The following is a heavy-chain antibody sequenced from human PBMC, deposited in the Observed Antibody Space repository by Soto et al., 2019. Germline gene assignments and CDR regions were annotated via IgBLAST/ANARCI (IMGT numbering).Heavy chain of an antibody. J-gene: IGHJ6*02. D-gene: IGHD3-10*01. CDR2: IWYDGSNK. CDR1: GFTFSSYG. V-gene: IGHV3-33*01. CDR3: ARDSYGSGSPYYYYYGMDV. Sequence: QVPLVESGGGVVQPGRSLRLSCAASGFTFSSYGMHWVRQAPGKGLEWVAVIWYDGSNKYYADSVKGRFTISRDNSTNXLXPQMNSLRAEDTAVYYCARDSYGSGSPYYYYYGMDVWGQGTTVTVSS.